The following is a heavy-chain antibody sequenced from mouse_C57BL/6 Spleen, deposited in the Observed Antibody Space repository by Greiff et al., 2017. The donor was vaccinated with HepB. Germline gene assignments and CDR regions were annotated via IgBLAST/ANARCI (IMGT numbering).Heavy chain of an antibody. D-gene: IGHD1-1*01. CDR3: AGMTTVVATDYAMDY. CDR2: IYPGDGDT. V-gene: IGHV1-82*01. CDR1: GYAFSSSW. J-gene: IGHJ4*01. Sequence: VQLQQSGPELVKPGASVKISCKASGYAFSSSWMNWVKQRPGKGLEWIGRIYPGDGDTNYNGKFKGKATLTADKSSSTAYMQLSSLTSEDSAVYFCAGMTTVVATDYAMDYWGQGTSVTVSS.